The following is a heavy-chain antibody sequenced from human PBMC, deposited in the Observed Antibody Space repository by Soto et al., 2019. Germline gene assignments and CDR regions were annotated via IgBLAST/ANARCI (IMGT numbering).Heavy chain of an antibody. CDR1: GFTFSSYG. V-gene: IGHV3-30*18. CDR3: AKDRGVYGYFDL. J-gene: IGHJ2*01. D-gene: IGHD5-12*01. Sequence: QVQLVESGGGVVQPGRSLRLSCAASGFTFSSYGMHWVRQAPGKGLEWVAVISYDGSNKYYADSVKGRFTISRDNSKNTLYLQMNSLRAEDTAVYYCAKDRGVYGYFDLWGRGTLVTVSS. CDR2: ISYDGSNK.